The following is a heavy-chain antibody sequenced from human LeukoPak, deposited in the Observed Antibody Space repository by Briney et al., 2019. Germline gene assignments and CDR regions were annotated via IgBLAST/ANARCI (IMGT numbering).Heavy chain of an antibody. CDR1: GFTFSSYG. J-gene: IGHJ3*02. D-gene: IGHD3-9*01. V-gene: IGHV3-30*02. CDR3: ARESYDILTGYYAFDI. Sequence: PGGSLRLSCAASGFTFSSYGMHWVRQAPGKGLEWVAFIRYDGSTKYYADSVKGRFTISRDNSKNTLYLQMNSLRAEDTAVYYCARESYDILTGYYAFDIWGQGTMVTVSS. CDR2: IRYDGSTK.